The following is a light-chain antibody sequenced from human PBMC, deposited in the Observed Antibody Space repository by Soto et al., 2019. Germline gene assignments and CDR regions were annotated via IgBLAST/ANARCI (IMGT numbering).Light chain of an antibody. CDR2: DAS. Sequence: EIVLTQSPATLSLSPGERATLSCRASQSVSSYLACYQQKPGQTPRLLIYDASNRATGIPARFSGSGSGTDCTLTISSLEPEDFAVYYCQQRSNWPLTFGGGTKVEIK. V-gene: IGKV3-11*01. CDR1: QSVSSY. CDR3: QQRSNWPLT. J-gene: IGKJ4*02.